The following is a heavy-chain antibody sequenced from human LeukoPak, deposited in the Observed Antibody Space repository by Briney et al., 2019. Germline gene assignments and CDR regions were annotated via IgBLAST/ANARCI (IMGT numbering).Heavy chain of an antibody. J-gene: IGHJ4*02. CDR1: GGSISSYY. CDR3: ARAGGSGYCRSRDGFDY. CDR2: IYYSGST. V-gene: IGHV4-59*01. Sequence: SETLSLTCTVSGGSISSYYWSWIRQPPGKGLEWIGYIYYSGSTDYNPSLKSRVTISVDTSKNQFSLKLSSVTAADTAVYYCARAGGSGYCRSRDGFDYWGQGTLVTVSS. D-gene: IGHD3-22*01.